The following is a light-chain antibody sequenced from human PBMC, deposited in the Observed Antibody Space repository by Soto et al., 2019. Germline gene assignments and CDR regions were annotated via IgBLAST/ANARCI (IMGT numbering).Light chain of an antibody. J-gene: IGLJ1*01. Sequence: VLTQPRSVSASPGQSVTISCTGTSSDVGRYDYVSWYQQHPGKAPKLIVYDVTERPSGVPDRFSGSKSGNTASLTISGLQAEDEADYSCCSFAGSYSYVFGTGTKGTVL. CDR2: DVT. CDR3: CSFAGSYSYV. CDR1: SSDVGRYDY. V-gene: IGLV2-11*01.